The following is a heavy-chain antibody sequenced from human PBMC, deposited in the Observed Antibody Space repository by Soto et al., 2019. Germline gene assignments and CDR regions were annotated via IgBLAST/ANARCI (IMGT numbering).Heavy chain of an antibody. D-gene: IGHD2-2*01. V-gene: IGHV1-18*04. CDR1: GSTFTSYG. CDR3: ASGLCGSSTSCNNHNYYYGMDV. J-gene: IGHJ6*02. Sequence: ASVKVSCKASGSTFTSYGISWVRQAPGQGLEWMGWISAYNGNTNYAQKLQGRVTMTTDTSTSTAYMELRSLRSDDTAVYYCASGLCGSSTSCNNHNYYYGMDVWGQGTTVTSP. CDR2: ISAYNGNT.